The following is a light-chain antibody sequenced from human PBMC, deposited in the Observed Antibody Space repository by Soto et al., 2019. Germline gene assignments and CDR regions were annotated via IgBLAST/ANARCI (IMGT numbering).Light chain of an antibody. CDR2: GAS. CDR3: QPYNNWPLT. J-gene: IGKJ4*01. V-gene: IGKV3-15*01. CDR1: QSVRNN. Sequence: EIVMTQSPATLSVSPGERATLSCRASQSVRNNLAWYQQKPGQAPRLLIYGASTRATGIPARFSGSGSGTEFTLTISSLQSEDFAVYYCQPYNNWPLTFGGGTKVEI.